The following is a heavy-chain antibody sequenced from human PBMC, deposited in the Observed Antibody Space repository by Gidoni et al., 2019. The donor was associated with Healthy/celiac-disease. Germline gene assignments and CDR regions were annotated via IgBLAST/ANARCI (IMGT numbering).Heavy chain of an antibody. J-gene: IGHJ5*02. CDR3: ARDQSHGSGSYMHWFDP. CDR2: ISAYNGNK. Sequence: QVQLVQSGAEVKKPGASVKVSCKASGYTFTSDGISWVRQAPGQGLEWMGWISAYNGNKNYAQKLQGRVTMTTDTSTSTAYMELRSLRSDDTAVYYCARDQSHGSGSYMHWFDPWGQGTLVTVSS. V-gene: IGHV1-18*01. CDR1: GYTFTSDG. D-gene: IGHD3-10*01.